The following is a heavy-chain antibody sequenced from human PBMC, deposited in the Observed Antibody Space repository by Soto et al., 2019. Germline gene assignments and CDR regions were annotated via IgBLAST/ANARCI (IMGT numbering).Heavy chain of an antibody. V-gene: IGHV3-48*01. J-gene: IGHJ4*02. Sequence: GGSLRLSCAASGFTFSIYSMNWVRQAPGKGLEWVSYISSSSSTTYYADSVKGRFTISRDNAKNSLYLQMNSLRAEDTAVYYCARDDAIVATMTFDYWGQGTLVTVSS. CDR1: GFTFSIYS. D-gene: IGHD5-12*01. CDR3: ARDDAIVATMTFDY. CDR2: ISSSSSTT.